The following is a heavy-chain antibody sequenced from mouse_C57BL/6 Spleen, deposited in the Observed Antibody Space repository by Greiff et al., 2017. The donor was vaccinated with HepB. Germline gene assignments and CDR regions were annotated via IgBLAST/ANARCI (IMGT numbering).Heavy chain of an antibody. V-gene: IGHV1-69*01. CDR1: GYTFTSYW. CDR2: IDPSDSYT. CDR3: AIHPYDYDGRDFDY. Sequence: QVQLKQPGAELVMPGASVKLSCKASGYTFTSYWMHWVKQRPGQGLEWIGEIDPSDSYTNYNQKFKGKSTLTVDKSSSTAYMQLSSLTSEDSAVYYCAIHPYDYDGRDFDYWGQGTTLTVSS. D-gene: IGHD2-4*01. J-gene: IGHJ2*01.